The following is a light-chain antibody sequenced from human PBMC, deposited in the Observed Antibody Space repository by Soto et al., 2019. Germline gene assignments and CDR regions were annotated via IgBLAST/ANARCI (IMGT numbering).Light chain of an antibody. CDR1: QSVSNY. CDR2: DTS. CDR3: QQRAAWPLS. V-gene: IGKV3-11*01. Sequence: LTQLRGTLSLSPGEGATLSCRSSQSVSNYLAWYQQRPGQAPRLLIYDTSKRATGNPDRISGSGSATDFTLTISSLEPENFAVYYCQQRAAWPLSFSGGTNV. J-gene: IGKJ4*01.